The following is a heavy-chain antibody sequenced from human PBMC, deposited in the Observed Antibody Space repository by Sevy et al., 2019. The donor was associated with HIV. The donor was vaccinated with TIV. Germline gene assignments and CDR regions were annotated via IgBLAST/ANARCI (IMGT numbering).Heavy chain of an antibody. Sequence: GGSLRLSCAASGFTFSDYYMSWIRQAPGKGLEWVSYISSSSSYKNYADSVKGRFTISRDNAKNSLYLQMNSLRAEDTAVYYCARGPQKPAYYFDYWGQGTLVTVSS. V-gene: IGHV3-11*06. CDR2: ISSSSSYK. D-gene: IGHD2-2*01. J-gene: IGHJ4*02. CDR3: ARGPQKPAYYFDY. CDR1: GFTFSDYY.